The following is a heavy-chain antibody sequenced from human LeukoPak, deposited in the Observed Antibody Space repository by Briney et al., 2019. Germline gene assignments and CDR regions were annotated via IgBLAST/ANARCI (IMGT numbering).Heavy chain of an antibody. CDR1: GVTFSSYA. Sequence: GGSLRLSCTASGVTFSSYAMSWVRQAPGKGLEWVSAISGSGGSTYYADSVKGRFTISRDNSKNTLYLQMNSLRAEDTAVYYCAKELGYHKTPIDYWGQGTLVTVSS. CDR3: AKELGYHKTPIDY. D-gene: IGHD6-25*01. CDR2: ISGSGGST. V-gene: IGHV3-23*01. J-gene: IGHJ4*02.